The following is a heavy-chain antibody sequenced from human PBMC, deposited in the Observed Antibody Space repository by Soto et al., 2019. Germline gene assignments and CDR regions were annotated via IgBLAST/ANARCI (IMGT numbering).Heavy chain of an antibody. J-gene: IGHJ4*02. CDR1: GFTVSSNY. Sequence: EVQLVESGGGLVQPGGSLRLSCAASGFTVSSNYMSWVRQAPGKGLECVSVLYSGGSTYYADSVKGRFTISRDSPKNTLYLHMNSLRAEDTAVYYCAREPRNRIAGSTTSEDYWGSGTLVTVSS. V-gene: IGHV3-66*01. D-gene: IGHD1-7*01. CDR3: AREPRNRIAGSTTSEDY. CDR2: LYSGGST.